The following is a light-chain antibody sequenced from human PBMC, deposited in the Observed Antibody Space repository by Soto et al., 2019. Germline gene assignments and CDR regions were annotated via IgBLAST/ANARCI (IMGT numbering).Light chain of an antibody. J-gene: IGKJ5*01. CDR2: GAS. V-gene: IGKV3-20*01. CDR1: QNIISN. Sequence: RATLTIKASQNIISNLAWYQQKPGQPPRLLIYGASSRATGIPDRFSGSGSGTVFNQTSRRLEPAGFAVYYCQEYASSAVVTFAHGTRLEIK. CDR3: QEYASSAVVT.